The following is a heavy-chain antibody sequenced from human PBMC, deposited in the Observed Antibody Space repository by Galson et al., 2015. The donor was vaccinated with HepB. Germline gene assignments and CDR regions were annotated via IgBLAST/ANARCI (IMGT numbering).Heavy chain of an antibody. CDR2: ISGSNSYT. Sequence: SLRLSCAASGFTFNDYYMNWLRQAPGKGLEWVSYISGSNSYTKYVDSVKGRFTISRDNAKNSLYLQMNSLRAEDTAVYYCARGSIPFLETPDYWGQGTLVTVSS. J-gene: IGHJ4*02. CDR1: GFTFNDYY. D-gene: IGHD3-3*01. V-gene: IGHV3-11*03. CDR3: ARGSIPFLETPDY.